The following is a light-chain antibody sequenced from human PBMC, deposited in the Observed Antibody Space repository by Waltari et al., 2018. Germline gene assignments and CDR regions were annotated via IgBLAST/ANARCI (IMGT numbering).Light chain of an antibody. CDR1: LGISNY. V-gene: IGKV1-27*01. J-gene: IGKJ1*01. Sequence: DIQMTQSPSSLSASVGDRVTVTCRTSLGISNYLAWYQQKPGKVPKLLIYAASTLQSGVPSRFSGSGAGTAFTLTISNLQPEDVATYYCHKYDTDPWTFGQGTKVDIK. CDR2: AAS. CDR3: HKYDTDPWT.